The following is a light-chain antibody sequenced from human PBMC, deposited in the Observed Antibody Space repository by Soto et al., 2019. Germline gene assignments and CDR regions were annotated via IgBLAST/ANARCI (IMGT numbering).Light chain of an antibody. CDR2: EAT. Sequence: QSALTQPPSASGSPGQSVTISCTGTSSDVGGYKYVSWYQQHPGKAPKLLIYEATQRPSGVPDRFSGSKSCNTASLTVSGLQAEDEADYYCSSYADSNNLLFGGGTKLTVL. V-gene: IGLV2-8*01. CDR3: SSYADSNNLL. CDR1: SSDVGGYKY. J-gene: IGLJ3*02.